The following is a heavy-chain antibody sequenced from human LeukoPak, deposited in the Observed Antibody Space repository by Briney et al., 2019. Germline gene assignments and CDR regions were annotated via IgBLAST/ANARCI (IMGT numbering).Heavy chain of an antibody. Sequence: SETLSLTCTVSGGSVNSGSYYWNWIRQPPGKGLEWIGYIYYSGSTNYNPSLKSRVSISVDTSKNQFSLKLSSVTAADTAVYYCARAAYSGSYHSDYWGQGTLVTVSS. D-gene: IGHD1-26*01. CDR1: GGSVNSGSYY. J-gene: IGHJ4*02. CDR3: ARAAYSGSYHSDY. V-gene: IGHV4-61*01. CDR2: IYYSGST.